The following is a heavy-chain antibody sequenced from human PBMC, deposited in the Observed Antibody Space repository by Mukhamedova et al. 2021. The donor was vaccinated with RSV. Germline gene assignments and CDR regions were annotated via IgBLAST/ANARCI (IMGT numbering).Heavy chain of an antibody. Sequence: SSYGMHWVRQAPGKGLEWVAVISYDGSNKYYADSVKGRFTISRDNSKNTLYLQMNSLRAEDTAVYYCAKEGSWYSGRNWFDPWG. J-gene: IGHJ5*02. CDR3: AKEGSWYSGRNWFDP. V-gene: IGHV3-30*18. CDR1: SSYG. D-gene: IGHD1-26*01. CDR2: ISYDGSNK.